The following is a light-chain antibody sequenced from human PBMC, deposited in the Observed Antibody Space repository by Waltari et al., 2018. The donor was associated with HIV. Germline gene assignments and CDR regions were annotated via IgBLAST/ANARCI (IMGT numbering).Light chain of an antibody. V-gene: IGKV3-20*01. Sequence: EIVLTQSPGTLSLSPGERATLSCRAIQSVTSSFLSWYQQKPGQAPRVLIYGASSRATGIPDRFSGGGSGTDFTLTISRLEPEDFAVYYCQQYGSSPLTFGGGTKVDIK. CDR1: QSVTSSF. CDR3: QQYGSSPLT. CDR2: GAS. J-gene: IGKJ4*01.